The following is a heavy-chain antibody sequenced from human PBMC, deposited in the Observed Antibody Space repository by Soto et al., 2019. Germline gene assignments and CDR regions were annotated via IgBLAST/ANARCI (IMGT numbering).Heavy chain of an antibody. CDR2: MNPNSGNT. D-gene: IGHD6-6*01. J-gene: IGHJ4*02. V-gene: IGHV1-8*01. CDR3: AGGIAARVGFDY. CDR1: GYTFTSYD. Sequence: ASVKLSCKASGYTFTSYDINWVRQATGQGLEWMGWMNPNSGNTGYAQKFQGRVTMTRNTSISTAYMELSSLRSEDTAVYYCAGGIAARVGFDYWGQGTLVTVSP.